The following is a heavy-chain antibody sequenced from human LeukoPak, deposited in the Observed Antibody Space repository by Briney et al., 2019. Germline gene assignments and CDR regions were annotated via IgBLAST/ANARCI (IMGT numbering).Heavy chain of an antibody. CDR3: ARGVARSYYYDPKEEAIDY. V-gene: IGHV3-7*01. D-gene: IGHD3-22*01. Sequence: GGSLRLSCAASGFTFSSYWMNWARQAPGKGLEWVASINHNGNVNYYVDSVKGRFTISRDNAKNSLYLQMSNLRAEDTAVYYCARGVARSYYYDPKEEAIDYWGQGTLVTASS. CDR2: INHNGNVN. J-gene: IGHJ4*02. CDR1: GFTFSSYW.